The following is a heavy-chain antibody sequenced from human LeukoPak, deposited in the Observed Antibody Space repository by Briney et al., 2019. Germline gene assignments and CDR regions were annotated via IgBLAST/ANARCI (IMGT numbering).Heavy chain of an antibody. D-gene: IGHD2-15*01. CDR2: ISYDGSNK. Sequence: SGRSLRLSCAASGFTFSSYAMHWVRQAPGKGLEWVAVISYDGSNKYYADSVKGRFTISRDNSKNTLYLQMNSLRAEDTAVYYCARVHCSGGSCYGEVFDYWGQGTLVTVSS. J-gene: IGHJ4*02. CDR1: GFTFSSYA. CDR3: ARVHCSGGSCYGEVFDY. V-gene: IGHV3-30-3*01.